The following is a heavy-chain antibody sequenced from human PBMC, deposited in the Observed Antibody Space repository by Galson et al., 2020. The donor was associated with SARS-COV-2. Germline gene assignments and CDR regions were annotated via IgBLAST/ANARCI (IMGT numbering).Heavy chain of an antibody. Sequence: ASVKVSCKASGGTFSSNVINWVRQAPGQGLEWMGGIIPIFGTPSYAQKLQGRLTITTDESTSTAYMELSSLRSEDTAVYYCARDDTSGHFDRTCENWGQGTLGTVSS. J-gene: IGHJ4*02. CDR1: GGTFSSNV. V-gene: IGHV1-69*05. CDR2: IIPIFGTP. CDR3: ARDDTSGHFDRTCEN. D-gene: IGHD3-22*01.